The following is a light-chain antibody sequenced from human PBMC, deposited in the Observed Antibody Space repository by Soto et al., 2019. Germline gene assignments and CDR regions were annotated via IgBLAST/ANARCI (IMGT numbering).Light chain of an antibody. CDR2: KAS. Sequence: DIQMTQSPSTLSASVGDRVTITCRASQSISSWLAWYQQKPGKAPKSLIYKASSLESGVPSRFSGGGSGTEFTLTIISLQPDDFATYYCQQYLSYPITFGQGTRLEIK. CDR1: QSISSW. J-gene: IGKJ5*01. V-gene: IGKV1-5*03. CDR3: QQYLSYPIT.